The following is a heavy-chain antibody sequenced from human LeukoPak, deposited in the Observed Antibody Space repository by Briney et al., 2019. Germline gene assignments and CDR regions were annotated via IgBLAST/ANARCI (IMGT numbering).Heavy chain of an antibody. V-gene: IGHV4-39*01. J-gene: IGHJ6*02. Sequence: SETLSLTCTVSGGSVSSGSYYWGWIRQPPGKGLEWIGTIYYSGSTYYNPSLKSRVTISVDTSKNQFSLKLSSVTAADTAVYYCASGGWSFLEWLSPQDDYGMDVWGQGTTVTVSS. CDR1: GGSVSSGSYY. CDR3: ASGGWSFLEWLSPQDDYGMDV. D-gene: IGHD3-3*01. CDR2: IYYSGST.